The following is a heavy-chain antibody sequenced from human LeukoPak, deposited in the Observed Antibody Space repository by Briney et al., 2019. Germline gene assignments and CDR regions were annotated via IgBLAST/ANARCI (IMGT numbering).Heavy chain of an antibody. CDR1: GFTFSSYA. D-gene: IGHD2-2*02. CDR2: ISYDGSNK. J-gene: IGHJ4*02. Sequence: GGSLRLSCAASGFTFSSYAMHWVRQAPGKGLEWVAVISYDGSNKYYADSVKGRFTISRDNSKNTLYLQMNSLRAEDTAVYYCAIHCSSTSCYTAAIDYWGQGTLVTVSS. V-gene: IGHV3-30-3*01. CDR3: AIHCSSTSCYTAAIDY.